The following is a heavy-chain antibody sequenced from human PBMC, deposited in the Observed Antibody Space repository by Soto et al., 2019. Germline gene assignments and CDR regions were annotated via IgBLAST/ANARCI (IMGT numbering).Heavy chain of an antibody. J-gene: IGHJ4*02. CDR3: ASTLYYYDSSGYYGGTSEGPHYFDY. V-gene: IGHV4-59*01. Sequence: QVQLQESGPGLVKPSETLSLTCTVSGGSISSYYWSWIRQPPGKGLEWIGYIYYSGSTNYNPSLKSRVTISVDTSKNQFSLKLSSVTAADTAVYYCASTLYYYDSSGYYGGTSEGPHYFDYWGQGTLVTVSS. D-gene: IGHD3-22*01. CDR2: IYYSGST. CDR1: GGSISSYY.